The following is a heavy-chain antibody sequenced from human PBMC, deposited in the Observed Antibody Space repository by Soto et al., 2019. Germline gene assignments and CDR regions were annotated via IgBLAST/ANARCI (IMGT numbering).Heavy chain of an antibody. CDR2: INAGNGNT. V-gene: IGHV1-3*01. Sequence: QVQLVQSGAEVKKPGASVKVSCKASGYTFTNYAMHWVRQAPGQRLEWMGWINAGNGNTKYSQKFQGRVTITRDTPASTAYMELSSLRYEDTAVYSCARGPLLWGDVWGQGTTVTVSS. D-gene: IGHD3-10*01. J-gene: IGHJ6*02. CDR1: GYTFTNYA. CDR3: ARGPLLWGDV.